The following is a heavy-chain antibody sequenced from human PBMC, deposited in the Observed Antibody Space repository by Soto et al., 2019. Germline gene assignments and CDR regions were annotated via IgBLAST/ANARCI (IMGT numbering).Heavy chain of an antibody. CDR2: INHSGRV. V-gene: IGHV4-34*01. CDR1: GGSFSGHS. D-gene: IGHD3-22*01. J-gene: IGHJ5*01. Sequence: QVQLQQWGAGLLKPSETLSLTRAVYGGSFSGHSWTWIGQSPGKGLEWIGGINHSGRVNYSPSLKSRSTISLATSKNQFSLTLSAVTAADTAMYYSSTRAYDTKGYYRFEPWGQGTLVTVSS. CDR3: STRAYDTKGYYRFEP.